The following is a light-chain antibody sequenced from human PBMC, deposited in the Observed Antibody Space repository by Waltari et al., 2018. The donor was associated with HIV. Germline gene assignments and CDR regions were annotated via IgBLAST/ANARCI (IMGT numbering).Light chain of an antibody. CDR1: SSDVGGYNY. CDR2: DVT. CDR3: CSYAGNYPVL. J-gene: IGLJ3*02. Sequence: QSALTQPRSVSGSPGQSVTISCTGTSSDVGGYNYVSWYQQNQGKAPKFIIYDVTKRPSGVPDRFSGSKSGNTASLTISGLQAEDEADYYCCSYAGNYPVLFGGGTKLTVL. V-gene: IGLV2-11*01.